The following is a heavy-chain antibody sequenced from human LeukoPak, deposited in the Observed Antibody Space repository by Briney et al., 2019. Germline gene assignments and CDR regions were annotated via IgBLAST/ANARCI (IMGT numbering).Heavy chain of an antibody. CDR1: GGSISSYS. Sequence: SETLSLTCTVSGGSISSYSWSWIRQPAGKGLEWIGRIYTSGSTNYNPSLKSRVTMSVDTSKNQFSLKLSSVTAADTAVYYCARGRRDGYNLDAFDIWGQGTMVTVSS. J-gene: IGHJ3*02. CDR3: ARGRRDGYNLDAFDI. CDR2: IYTSGST. D-gene: IGHD5-24*01. V-gene: IGHV4-4*07.